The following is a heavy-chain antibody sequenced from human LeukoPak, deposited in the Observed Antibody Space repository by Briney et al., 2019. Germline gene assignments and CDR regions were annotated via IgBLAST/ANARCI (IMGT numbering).Heavy chain of an antibody. D-gene: IGHD1-26*01. V-gene: IGHV1-24*01. CDR2: FDPENGET. CDR3: TTIVGATFAFDV. Sequence: ASVKVSCKVSGYTLTELSMHWVRQAPGKGLECMGGFDPENGETIYAQKFQGRLTMTEDTSTDTAYMELSSLRSEDTAIYYCTTIVGATFAFDVWGQGTMVTVSS. CDR1: GYTLTELS. J-gene: IGHJ3*01.